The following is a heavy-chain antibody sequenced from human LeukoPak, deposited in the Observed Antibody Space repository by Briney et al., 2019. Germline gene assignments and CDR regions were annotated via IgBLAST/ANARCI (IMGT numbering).Heavy chain of an antibody. V-gene: IGHV3-21*01. CDR1: GFTFRSYS. CDR2: ISSSGRYI. Sequence: GGSLRHSCAASGFTFRSYSMNWVRQAPGKGLEWVASISSSGRYIYYADSLEGRFTISRDNDKNSLFLQLNSLRAEDTAVYYCARDWASDVSCYVYWGQGTLVTVSS. D-gene: IGHD3-22*01. CDR3: ARDWASDVSCYVY. J-gene: IGHJ4*02.